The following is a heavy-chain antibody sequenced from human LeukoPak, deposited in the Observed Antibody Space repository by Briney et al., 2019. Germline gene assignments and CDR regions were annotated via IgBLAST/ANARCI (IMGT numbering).Heavy chain of an antibody. CDR3: ARVQAGHIYGYFDY. CDR2: ISSNGGST. V-gene: IGHV3-64*01. J-gene: IGHJ4*02. D-gene: IGHD5-18*01. Sequence: GGSLRLSCAASGFTFSSYGMSWVRQAPGKGLEYVSAISSNGGSTYYANSVKGRFTISRDNSKNTLYLQMGSLRAEDMAVYYCARVQAGHIYGYFDYWGQGTLVTVSS. CDR1: GFTFSSYG.